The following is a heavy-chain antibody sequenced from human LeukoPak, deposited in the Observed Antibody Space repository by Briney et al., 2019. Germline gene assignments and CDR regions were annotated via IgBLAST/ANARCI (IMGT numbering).Heavy chain of an antibody. Sequence: PSETLSLTCTVSGGSISSGGYYWSWIRQHPGKGLEWIGYIYYCGSTYYNPSLKSRVTISVDTSKNQFSLKLSSVTAADTAVYYCARDVRPSDWFDPWGQGTLVTVSS. J-gene: IGHJ5*02. CDR1: GGSISSGGYY. V-gene: IGHV4-31*03. CDR3: ARDVRPSDWFDP. CDR2: IYYCGST. D-gene: IGHD2-8*01.